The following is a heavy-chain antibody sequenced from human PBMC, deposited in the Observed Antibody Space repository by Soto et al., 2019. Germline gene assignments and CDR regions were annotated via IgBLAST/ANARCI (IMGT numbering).Heavy chain of an antibody. V-gene: IGHV1-69*01. D-gene: IGHD6-19*01. J-gene: IGHJ6*02. CDR1: GGPFSTSE. CDR3: AWLGHPPYTYVLDV. Sequence: QGQLVQSGAAVKKTGSSVKVSCKASGGPFSTSEISWVRQAPGQGLEWVGGIITQLGTANSAQKFQGRVTLVADESSRTAYMELSSVRSEDTAVYFCAWLGHPPYTYVLDVWGQGTTVTGSS. CDR2: IITQLGTA.